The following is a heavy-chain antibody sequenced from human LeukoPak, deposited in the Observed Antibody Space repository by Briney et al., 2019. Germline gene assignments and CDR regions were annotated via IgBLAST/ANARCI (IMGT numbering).Heavy chain of an antibody. V-gene: IGHV4-39*07. CDR1: GDSISSRTYY. J-gene: IGHJ4*02. CDR2: TCYSGST. Sequence: SETLSLTCTVSGDSISSRTYYWGWIRQPPGKGLEWIGSTCYSGSTYYNPSLESRVTISVDTSKNQFSLKVSSVTAADTAVYYCASTSPTTFSNYFDYWGQGTLVTVSS. D-gene: IGHD4-11*01. CDR3: ASTSPTTFSNYFDY.